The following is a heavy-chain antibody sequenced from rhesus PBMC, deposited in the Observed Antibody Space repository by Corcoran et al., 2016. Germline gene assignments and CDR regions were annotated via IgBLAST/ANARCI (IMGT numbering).Heavy chain of an antibody. D-gene: IGHD4-23*01. CDR3: ARAHTVYISLDV. J-gene: IGHJ5-2*02. Sequence: EVQLVQSGAEVKKPGASVKISCKASGYTFTDHYLNCVRPAPGKGLEWRERWHPEYGEANYAHKFQDRVTSTADMSTDTAYMELSSLRSEDTAGYYCARAHTVYISLDVWGRGVLVTVSS. V-gene: IGHV1-111*02. CDR2: WHPEYGEA. CDR1: GYTFTDHY.